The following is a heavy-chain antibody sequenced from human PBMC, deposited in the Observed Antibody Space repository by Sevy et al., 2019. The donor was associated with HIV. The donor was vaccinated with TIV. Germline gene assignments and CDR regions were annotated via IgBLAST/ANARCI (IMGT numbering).Heavy chain of an antibody. D-gene: IGHD6-13*01. V-gene: IGHV3-30*02. CDR1: GFTFSSYG. CDR3: VKDGWRGGSWYSGFDY. CDR2: IRYDGSNK. J-gene: IGHJ4*02. Sequence: GGSLRLSCAASGFTFSSYGMHWVRQAPGKGLEWVAFIRYDGSNKYYADSVKGRFTISRDNSKNTLYVQRNSLRAEDTAVYYCVKDGWRGGSWYSGFDYWGQGTLVTVSS.